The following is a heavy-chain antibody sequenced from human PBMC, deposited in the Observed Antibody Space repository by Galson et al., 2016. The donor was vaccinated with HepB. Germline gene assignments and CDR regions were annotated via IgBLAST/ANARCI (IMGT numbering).Heavy chain of an antibody. D-gene: IGHD3-9*01. CDR2: IYRGGST. J-gene: IGHJ4*02. V-gene: IGHV3-53*01. Sequence: GLEWVSIIYRGGSTFYTDSVKGRFTISRDDSANTLYLQMNSLRAEDTAVYYCARARYSDILTGAFDSWGQGTLVTVSS. CDR3: ARARYSDILTGAFDS.